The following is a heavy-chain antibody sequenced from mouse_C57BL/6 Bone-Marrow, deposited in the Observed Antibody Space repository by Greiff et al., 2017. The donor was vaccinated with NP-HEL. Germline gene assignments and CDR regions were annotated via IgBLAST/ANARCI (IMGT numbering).Heavy chain of an antibody. CDR1: GYTFTDYY. Sequence: QVQLKQSGPELVKPGASVKISCKASGYTFTDYYINWVKQRPGQGLEWIGWIFPGSGSTYYNEKFKGKATLTVDKSSSTAYMLLSSLTSEDSAVYFCARCALYDYDWFAYWGQGTLVTVSA. V-gene: IGHV1-75*01. CDR2: IFPGSGST. D-gene: IGHD2-4*01. CDR3: ARCALYDYDWFAY. J-gene: IGHJ3*01.